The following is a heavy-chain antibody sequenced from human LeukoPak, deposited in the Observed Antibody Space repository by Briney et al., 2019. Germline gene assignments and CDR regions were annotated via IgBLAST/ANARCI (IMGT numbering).Heavy chain of an antibody. CDR3: AKHVGSLFDY. V-gene: IGHV3-30*02. D-gene: IGHD3-10*01. J-gene: IGHJ4*02. Sequence: RPGGSLRLSCAASGFTFSAYGMHWVRQAPGEGLEWVAFIRYDGTNKYYADSVKGRFTISRDNSKNTLFLQMNSLRAEDTAVYYCAKHVGSLFDYWGQGTLVTVSS. CDR2: IRYDGTNK. CDR1: GFTFSAYG.